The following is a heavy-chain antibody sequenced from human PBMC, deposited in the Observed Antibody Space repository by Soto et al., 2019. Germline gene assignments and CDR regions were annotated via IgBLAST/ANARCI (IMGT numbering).Heavy chain of an antibody. CDR3: ARPRGRIAAPLGAFDI. CDR2: ISSSSSYI. V-gene: IGHV3-21*01. CDR1: GFTFSSYS. J-gene: IGHJ3*02. Sequence: EVQLVESGGGLVKPGGSLRLSCAASGFTFSSYSMNWVRQAPGKGLEWVSSISSSSSYIYYADSVKGRFTISRDNAKNSLYLQMNSLRAEDTAVYYCARPRGRIAAPLGAFDIWGQGTMVTVSS. D-gene: IGHD6-6*01.